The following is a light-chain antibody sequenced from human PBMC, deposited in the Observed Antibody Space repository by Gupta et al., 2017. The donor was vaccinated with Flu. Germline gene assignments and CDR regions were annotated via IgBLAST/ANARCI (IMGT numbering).Light chain of an antibody. J-gene: IGLJ2*01. CDR1: NIESKS. Sequence: SSELTQPPPASGAPGQTARITCGGNNIESKSVHWYQQKPGQAPVLVVSDDSNRPSGIPERISGSNSGNTATLTISRVEAGDEADYYCQVWHITSDVIFGGGTRLTVL. CDR2: DDS. V-gene: IGLV3-21*02. CDR3: QVWHITSDVI.